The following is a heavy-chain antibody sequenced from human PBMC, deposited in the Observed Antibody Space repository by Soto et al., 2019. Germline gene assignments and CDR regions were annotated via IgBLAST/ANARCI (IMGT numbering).Heavy chain of an antibody. D-gene: IGHD3-9*01. Sequence: QVQLGLSGPEVKKSGSSVKVSCKVSGGTLSSETISWLRQAPGQGLEWMGRIIPLLGIGNYAQKFQGRVTIPEDISTNTGYMELSSLTSQDTAIYYCAREEGYYNMVTFHVYYMDVCGNGTTVTVSS. V-gene: IGHV1-69*08. CDR2: IIPLLGIG. J-gene: IGHJ6*03. CDR1: GGTLSSET. CDR3: AREEGYYNMVTFHVYYMDV.